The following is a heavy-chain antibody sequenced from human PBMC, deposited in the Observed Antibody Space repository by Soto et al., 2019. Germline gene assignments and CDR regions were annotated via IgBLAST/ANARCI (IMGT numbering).Heavy chain of an antibody. J-gene: IGHJ6*02. CDR1: GYTFTNYD. Sequence: QVHLVQSGAEVKKPGASVKVSCKASGYTFTNYDINWVRQAPGQGLEWMGWISTYTGNTNYAQKLQGRVTMTTDTSTXTXSMELRSLRSDDTAVYYCARGYYYGSGRPTPGGMDVWGQGTTVTVSS. CDR3: ARGYYYGSGRPTPGGMDV. CDR2: ISTYTGNT. V-gene: IGHV1-18*01. D-gene: IGHD3-10*01.